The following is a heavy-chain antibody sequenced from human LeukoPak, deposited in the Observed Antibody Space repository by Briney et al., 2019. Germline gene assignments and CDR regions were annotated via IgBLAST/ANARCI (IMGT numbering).Heavy chain of an antibody. Sequence: SETRSLTCTVSGGSISNYYWSWIRQPPGKGLDWIGYISYSGSTNYNPSLKSRVTISVDTSKNQFSLKLSSVTAADTAVYYCARHGPGYGDFSIDYWGQGNLVTVSS. J-gene: IGHJ4*02. CDR2: ISYSGST. D-gene: IGHD4-17*01. CDR3: ARHGPGYGDFSIDY. CDR1: GGSISNYY. V-gene: IGHV4-59*08.